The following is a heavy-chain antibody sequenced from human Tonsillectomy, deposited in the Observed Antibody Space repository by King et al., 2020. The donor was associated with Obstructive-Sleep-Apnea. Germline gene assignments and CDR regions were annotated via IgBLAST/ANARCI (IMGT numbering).Heavy chain of an antibody. CDR2: IYSGGST. Sequence: VQLVESGGGLVQPGGSLRLSCAASGFTVSSNYMSWVRQAPGKGLEWVSVIYSGGSTDYADSVKGRFTISRDNSKNPLDLQMNSLRAEDTAVYYCARDFLDSGGYYYYGMDVWGQGTTVTVSS. CDR1: GFTVSSNY. D-gene: IGHD1-26*01. CDR3: ARDFLDSGGYYYYGMDV. J-gene: IGHJ6*02. V-gene: IGHV3-66*01.